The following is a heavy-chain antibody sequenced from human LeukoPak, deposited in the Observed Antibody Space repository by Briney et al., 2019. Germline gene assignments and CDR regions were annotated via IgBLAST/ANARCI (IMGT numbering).Heavy chain of an antibody. V-gene: IGHV3-49*04. J-gene: IGHJ2*01. CDR1: GFNFRAYW. CDR2: IRSKAYGGTT. D-gene: IGHD3-10*01. CDR3: TSSPVVGSGSPSYFDL. Sequence: GGSLRLSCTPSGFNFRAYWMSWVRQAPGKGLEWVGFIRSKAYGGTTEYAASVKGRFTISRDDSKSIAYLQMNSLKTEDTAVYYCTSSPVVGSGSPSYFDLWGRGTLVTVSS.